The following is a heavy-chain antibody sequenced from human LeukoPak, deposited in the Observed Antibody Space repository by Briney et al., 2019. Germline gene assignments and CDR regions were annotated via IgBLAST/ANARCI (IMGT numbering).Heavy chain of an antibody. CDR1: GGSISSGSYY. D-gene: IGHD2-2*01. J-gene: IGHJ6*02. V-gene: IGHV4-61*02. Sequence: SETLSLTCTVSGGSISSGSYYWSWIRQPAGKGLEWIGRNYTSGSTNYNPSLKSRVTISVDTSKNQFSLKLSSVTAADTAVYYCARSEVVPAYYYGMDVWGQGTTVTVSS. CDR2: NYTSGST. CDR3: ARSEVVPAYYYGMDV.